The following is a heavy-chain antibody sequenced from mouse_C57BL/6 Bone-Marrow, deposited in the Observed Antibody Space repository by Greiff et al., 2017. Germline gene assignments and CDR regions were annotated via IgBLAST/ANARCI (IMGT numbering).Heavy chain of an antibody. J-gene: IGHJ4*01. Sequence: EVMLVESGGGLVQSGRSLRLSCATSGFTFSDFYMEWVRQAPGKGLEWIAASRNKANDYTTEYSASVKGRFIVSRDTSQSILYLQMNALRAEDTAIYYCARENYYGSSIYAMDYWGQGTSVTVSS. CDR1: GFTFSDFY. D-gene: IGHD1-1*01. V-gene: IGHV7-1*01. CDR2: SRNKANDYTT. CDR3: ARENYYGSSIYAMDY.